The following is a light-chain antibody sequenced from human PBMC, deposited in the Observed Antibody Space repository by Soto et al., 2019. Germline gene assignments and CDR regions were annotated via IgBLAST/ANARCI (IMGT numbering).Light chain of an antibody. CDR3: CSYAGSYTFV. Sequence: QSVLTQPRSVSGSPGQSVTISCTGTSSDVGGYNYVSWYQQYPGKAPKIMIYDVSKRPSGVPDRFSGSKSDNTASLTISGLQAEDEADYYCCSYAGSYTFVFGIGTKLTV. J-gene: IGLJ1*01. CDR1: SSDVGGYNY. CDR2: DVS. V-gene: IGLV2-11*01.